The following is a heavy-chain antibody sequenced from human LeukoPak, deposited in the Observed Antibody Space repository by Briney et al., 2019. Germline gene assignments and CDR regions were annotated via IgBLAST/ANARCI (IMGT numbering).Heavy chain of an antibody. D-gene: IGHD1-1*01. V-gene: IGHV3-53*01. CDR3: ARSPVLDRNDWSFAD. Sequence: GGSLRLSCAASGFTVSRNYMSWVRQAPGKGLEWGSVSYSGGDTYYPDSVKGRSTVSRDNPKNTVYLQMNSLRAEDTAVYFCARSPVLDRNDWSFADWGQGTLVTVSS. CDR2: SYSGGDT. J-gene: IGHJ4*02. CDR1: GFTVSRNY.